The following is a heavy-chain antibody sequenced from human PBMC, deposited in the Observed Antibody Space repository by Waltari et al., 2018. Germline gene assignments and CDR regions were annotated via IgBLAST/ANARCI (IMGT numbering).Heavy chain of an antibody. CDR1: GFTFGDYG. J-gene: IGHJ4*02. CDR3: ARVEGSFWSGYRFDS. CDR2: IRSKTYYGTA. Sequence: EVRLVESGGGLGEPGRSLRLSCSTSGFTFGDYGSSWGRQAPGKGLEWVGFIRSKTYYGTAEYAASMKGRFIISRDDSKSVAYLQMNNLKPEDTAVYYCARVEGSFWSGYRFDSWGQGTPVTVSS. D-gene: IGHD3-3*01. V-gene: IGHV3-49*04.